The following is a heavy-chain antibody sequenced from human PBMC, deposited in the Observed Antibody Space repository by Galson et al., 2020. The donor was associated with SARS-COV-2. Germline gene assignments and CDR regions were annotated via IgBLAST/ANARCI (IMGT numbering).Heavy chain of an antibody. CDR2: ISSSSYT. CDR1: GFTFSSYW. V-gene: IGHV3-21*05. CDR3: ARDRGLGYYDSSGSNSRFDY. J-gene: IGHJ4*02. D-gene: IGHD3-22*01. Sequence: GGSLRLSCAASGFTFSSYWMHWVRQAPGKGLEWVSYISSSSYTNYADSVKGRFTISRDNAKNSLYLQMNSLRAEDTAVYYCARDRGLGYYDSSGSNSRFDYWGQGTLVTVSS.